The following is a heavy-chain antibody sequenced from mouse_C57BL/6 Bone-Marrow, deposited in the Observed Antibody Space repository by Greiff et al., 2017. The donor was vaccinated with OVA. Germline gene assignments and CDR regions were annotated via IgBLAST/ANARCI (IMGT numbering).Heavy chain of an antibody. CDR2: IYPRSGNT. CDR1: GYTFTSYG. D-gene: IGHD1-1*01. V-gene: IGHV1-81*01. Sequence: QVQLKESGAELGRPGASVKLSCKASGYTFTSYGISWVKQRTGQGLEWIGEIYPRSGNTYYNEKFKGKATLTADKSSSTAYMELRSLTSEDSAVYFCARSAIYYYGSSYLAWFAYWGQGTLVTVSA. CDR3: ARSAIYYYGSSYLAWFAY. J-gene: IGHJ3*01.